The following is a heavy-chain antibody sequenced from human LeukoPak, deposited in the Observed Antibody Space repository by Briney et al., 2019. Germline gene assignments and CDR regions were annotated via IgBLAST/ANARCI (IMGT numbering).Heavy chain of an antibody. CDR3: ARATLYSGYDTGDY. CDR2: MNPNSGNT. J-gene: IGHJ4*02. Sequence: GASVKVSCTASGYTFTSYDINWVRQATGQGLEWMGWMNPNSGNTGYAQKFQGRVTMTRNTSISTAYMELSSLRSEDTAVYYCARATLYSGYDTGDYWGQGTLVTVSS. V-gene: IGHV1-8*01. CDR1: GYTFTSYD. D-gene: IGHD5-12*01.